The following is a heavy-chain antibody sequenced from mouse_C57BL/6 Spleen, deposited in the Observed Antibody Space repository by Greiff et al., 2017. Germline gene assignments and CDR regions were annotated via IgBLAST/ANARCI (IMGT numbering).Heavy chain of an antibody. CDR3: AKERGYYYGSSYVEFAY. V-gene: IGHV1-64*01. CDR1: GYTFTSYW. J-gene: IGHJ3*01. D-gene: IGHD1-1*01. Sequence: QVQLQQPGAELVKPGASVKLSCKASGYTFTSYWMHWVKQRPGQGLEWIGMIHPNSGSTNYNEKFKSKATLTVDKSSSTAYMQLSSLTSEDSAVYYCAKERGYYYGSSYVEFAYWGQGTLVTVSA. CDR2: IHPNSGST.